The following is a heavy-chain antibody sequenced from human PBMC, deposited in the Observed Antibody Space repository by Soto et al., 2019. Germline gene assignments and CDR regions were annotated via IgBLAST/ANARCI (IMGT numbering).Heavy chain of an antibody. V-gene: IGHV1-2*04. CDR2: INPKSGGT. D-gene: IGHD2-8*01. J-gene: IGHJ6*02. Sequence: QVQLVQSGAEVKKPGASVRVSCKASGYSFTVYHIHWVRQAPGQGLEWLGRINPKSGGTSTAQKFQGWVTMTRDRSISTVYMELTRLRSDDTAVYFCARGHSTDCSNGVCSFFYNHEMDVWGQGTTVTVSS. CDR1: GYSFTVYH. CDR3: ARGHSTDCSNGVCSFFYNHEMDV.